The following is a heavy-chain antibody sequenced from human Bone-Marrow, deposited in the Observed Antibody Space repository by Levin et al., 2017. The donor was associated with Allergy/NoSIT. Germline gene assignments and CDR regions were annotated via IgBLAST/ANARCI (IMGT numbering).Heavy chain of an antibody. Sequence: PSETLSLTCTVSGASISGGGYHWSWIRQHAGKGLEWIGYIYYSWSTYYNPSLKSRVMISVDTSKNQFSLKVSSTTAADTAVYYCAREDGSTFDSWGQGTLVTVSS. CDR3: AREDGSTFDS. CDR1: GASISGGGYH. V-gene: IGHV4-31*03. J-gene: IGHJ4*02. D-gene: IGHD2-2*03. CDR2: IYYSWST.